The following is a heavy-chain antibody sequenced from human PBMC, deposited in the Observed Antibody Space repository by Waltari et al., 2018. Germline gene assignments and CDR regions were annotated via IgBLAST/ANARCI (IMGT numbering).Heavy chain of an antibody. Sequence: QVQLVESGGGVVQPGTSLRLSGTVSVVPFSTQGMHRVRQAQGKGLEWVAVSWYDGRQTYYGDSVKGRFTISRDNSQNMVYLQLDSLKVDDTAVYYCAREGISGSGDYYGMDVWGQGTTVTVSS. CDR2: SWYDGRQT. V-gene: IGHV3-33*01. CDR3: AREGISGSGDYYGMDV. CDR1: VVPFSTQG. J-gene: IGHJ6*02. D-gene: IGHD3-10*01.